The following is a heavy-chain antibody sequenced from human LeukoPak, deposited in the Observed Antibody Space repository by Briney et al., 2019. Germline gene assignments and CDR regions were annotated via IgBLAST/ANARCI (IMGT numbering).Heavy chain of an antibody. CDR2: INHSGST. V-gene: IGHV4-34*01. J-gene: IGHJ3*02. Sequence: PSETLSLTCAVYGGSFSGYYWSWIRQPPGKGLEWIGEINHSGSTTYNPSLKSRVTISVDTSKNQFSLKLSSVTAADTAVYYCARVPVDTAMRDAFDIWGQGTMVTVSS. CDR1: GGSFSGYY. CDR3: ARVPVDTAMRDAFDI. D-gene: IGHD5-18*01.